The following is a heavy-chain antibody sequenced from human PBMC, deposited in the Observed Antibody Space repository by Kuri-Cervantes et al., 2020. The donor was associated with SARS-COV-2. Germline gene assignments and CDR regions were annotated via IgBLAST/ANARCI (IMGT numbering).Heavy chain of an antibody. J-gene: IGHJ4*02. V-gene: IGHV3-30*07. CDR1: EFTFSSYT. CDR2: ISYDGSNK. CDR3: AKESRIRVAVAASDY. Sequence: GESLKISCAASEFTFSSYTMHWVRQAPGKGLEWVAVISYDGSNKYYADSVKGRFTISRDNSNNTLYLQMNSLRVEDTAVYYCAKESRIRVAVAASDYWGQGTLVTVSS. D-gene: IGHD6-19*01.